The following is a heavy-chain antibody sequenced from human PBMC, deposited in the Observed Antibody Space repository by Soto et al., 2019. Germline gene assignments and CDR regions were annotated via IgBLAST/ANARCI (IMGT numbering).Heavy chain of an antibody. CDR2: MNPNSGNT. CDR3: ARGNYYDSSGYYGLNFDY. J-gene: IGHJ4*02. Sequence: ASVKVSCKASGYTFTSYDINWVRQATGQGLEWMGWMNPNSGNTGSAQKFQGRVTMTRNTSISTVYMELSSLESEDTAVYYCARGNYYDSSGYYGLNFDYWGQGTLVTVSS. D-gene: IGHD3-22*01. V-gene: IGHV1-8*01. CDR1: GYTFTSYD.